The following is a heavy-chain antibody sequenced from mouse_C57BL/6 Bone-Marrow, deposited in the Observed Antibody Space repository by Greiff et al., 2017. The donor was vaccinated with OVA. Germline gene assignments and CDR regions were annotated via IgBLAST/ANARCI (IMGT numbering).Heavy chain of an antibody. V-gene: IGHV5-2*03. Sequence: DVKLVESGGGLVQPGESLKLSCESNEYEFPSHDMSWVRKTPEKRLELVAAINSDGGSTYYPDTMERRFIISRDNTKKTLYLQMSSLRSEDTALFYCARRITTVVFDYWGQGTTLTVSS. CDR3: ARRITTVVFDY. J-gene: IGHJ2*01. CDR1: EYEFPSHD. D-gene: IGHD1-1*01. CDR2: INSDGGST.